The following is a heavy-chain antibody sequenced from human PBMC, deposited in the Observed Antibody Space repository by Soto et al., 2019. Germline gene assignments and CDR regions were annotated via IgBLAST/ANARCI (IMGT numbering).Heavy chain of an antibody. V-gene: IGHV3-48*03. Sequence: VQLVESGGGLVQPGGSLRLSCAASGFSFSNYEMNWVRQAPGKGLEWISYITSSGGAVFYADSLKGRFTISRDNAKDSLFLQMNSLRVEDTAVYYCARGDCSSTCYIGYWGQGARVTVSS. CDR3: ARGDCSSTCYIGY. J-gene: IGHJ4*02. CDR1: GFSFSNYE. D-gene: IGHD2-2*02. CDR2: ITSSGGAV.